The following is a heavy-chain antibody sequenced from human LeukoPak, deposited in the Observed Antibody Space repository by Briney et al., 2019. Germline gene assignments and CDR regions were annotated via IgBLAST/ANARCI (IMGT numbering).Heavy chain of an antibody. CDR1: RYTFTEYY. CDR3: ARDFVYGSGSYDY. V-gene: IGHV1-18*04. Sequence: ASVKVSCKASRYTFTEYYMHWVRQAPGQGLEWMGWISTYNGNTNYAQKLQGRVTMTTDTSTSTAHMELRSLRSDDTAVYYCARDFVYGSGSYDYWGQGTLVTVSS. D-gene: IGHD3-10*01. J-gene: IGHJ4*02. CDR2: ISTYNGNT.